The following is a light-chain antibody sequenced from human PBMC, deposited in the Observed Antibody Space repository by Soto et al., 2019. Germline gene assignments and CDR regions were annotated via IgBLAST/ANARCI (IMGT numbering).Light chain of an antibody. J-gene: IGKJ4*01. CDR3: HQYDSYPLT. V-gene: IGKV1-5*03. CDR2: KAS. CDR1: QSISSW. Sequence: DIQMTQSPSTLSASVGDRVTITCRASQSISSWLAWYQQKPGKAPKVLIYKASSLESGVPSRFSGSGSGTEFTLTISRLQPDDFATYFCHQYDSYPLTFGGGTKVEIK.